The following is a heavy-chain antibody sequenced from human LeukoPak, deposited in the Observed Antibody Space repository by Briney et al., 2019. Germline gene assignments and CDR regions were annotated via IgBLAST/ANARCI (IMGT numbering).Heavy chain of an antibody. CDR3: ARWWRGTSY. CDR1: GYSFTTYS. CDR2: ISPDNGNT. V-gene: IGHV1-18*01. J-gene: IGHJ4*02. Sequence: ASVNVSCKASGYSFTTYSITWVRQAPGQGLEWMGWISPDNGNTYYARRLQGRVSMTTDTATTTAYLELRSLTSDDTGVYYCARWWRGTSYWGQGTQVTVSS. D-gene: IGHD1-26*01.